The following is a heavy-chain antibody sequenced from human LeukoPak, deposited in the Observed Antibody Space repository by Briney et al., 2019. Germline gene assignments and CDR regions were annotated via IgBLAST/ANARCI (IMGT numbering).Heavy chain of an antibody. J-gene: IGHJ6*04. V-gene: IGHV3-48*03. CDR1: GFMFSSYE. CDR2: IRSRGGTI. CDR3: AELGITMIGGV. Sequence: GGPLRLSCAASGFMFSSYEMNWVRQAPGKGLEWVSYIRSRGGTIYYADSVKGRFTISRDNAKNSLYLQMNSLRAEDTAVYYCAELGITMIGGVWGKGTTVTISS. D-gene: IGHD3-10*02.